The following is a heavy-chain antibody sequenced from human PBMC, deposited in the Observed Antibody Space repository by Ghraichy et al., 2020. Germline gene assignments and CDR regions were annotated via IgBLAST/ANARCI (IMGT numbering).Heavy chain of an antibody. V-gene: IGHV3-23*01. CDR1: GFTFSSYD. CDR2: INASGGRT. Sequence: GGSLRRSCAASGFTFSSYDMSWVRQAPGKGLEWVSVINASGGRTKYADSVKGRFTISRDNSKNTLYMQMNSLRAEDTAVYYCAPDCGGGCSFSYYFEYWGQGTLVTVSS. J-gene: IGHJ4*02. D-gene: IGHD2-8*02. CDR3: APDCGGGCSFSYYFEY.